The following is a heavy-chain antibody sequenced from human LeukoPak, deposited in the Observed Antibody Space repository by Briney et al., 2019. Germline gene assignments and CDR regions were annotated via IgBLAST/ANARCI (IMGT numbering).Heavy chain of an antibody. Sequence: GRSLRLSCAASGFTLDDYAMHWVRHAPGKGLEWVSGISRNSVSIGYADFVKGRFTISRDNAKNSLYLQMNSLSAEDTALYYCAKDKGGNSRYYYYYYGMDVWGQGTTVTVSS. D-gene: IGHD4-23*01. CDR1: GFTLDDYA. V-gene: IGHV3-9*01. J-gene: IGHJ6*02. CDR2: ISRNSVSI. CDR3: AKDKGGNSRYYYYYYGMDV.